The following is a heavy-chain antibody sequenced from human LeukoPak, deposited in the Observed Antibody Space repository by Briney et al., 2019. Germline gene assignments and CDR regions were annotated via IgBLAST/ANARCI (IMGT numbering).Heavy chain of an antibody. D-gene: IGHD5-24*01. CDR2: INPNSGGT. J-gene: IGHJ4*02. CDR1: GYTFTGYY. V-gene: IGHV1-2*02. CDR3: ARDLRDGYDY. Sequence: AASVKVSCKASGYTFTGYYMHWVRQAPGQGLEWMGWINPNSGGTNYAQKFQGRATITRDTSASTAYMELSSLRSEDTAVYYCARDLRDGYDYWGQGILVTVSS.